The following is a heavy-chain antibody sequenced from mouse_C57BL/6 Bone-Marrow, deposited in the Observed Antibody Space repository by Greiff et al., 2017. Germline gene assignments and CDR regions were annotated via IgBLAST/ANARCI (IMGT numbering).Heavy chain of an antibody. V-gene: IGHV1-4*01. D-gene: IGHD2-4*01. J-gene: IGHJ2*01. Sequence: VQRVESGAELARPGASVKMSCKASGYTFTSYTMHWVKQRPGQGLEWIGYINPSSGYTKSNQKFTYKATLTADKSTSTAYMQLSSLTSEDSAVYYCYDYDDYVDYWGQGNTLTVSS. CDR2: INPSSGYT. CDR1: GYTFTSYT. CDR3: YDYDDYVDY.